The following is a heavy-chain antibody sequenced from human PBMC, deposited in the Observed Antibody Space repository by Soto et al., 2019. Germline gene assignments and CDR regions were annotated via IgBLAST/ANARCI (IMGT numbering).Heavy chain of an antibody. CDR2: TYYRSRWYN. V-gene: IGHV6-1*01. CDR3: AGTTSHQWYYMDV. CDR1: GYSVSSNSAA. D-gene: IGHD1-7*01. J-gene: IGHJ6*03. Sequence: PSQTRSLTCAISGYSVSSNSAAWNWIRLSPSRGLEWLARTYYRSRWYNDYAVSVRSRITVNPDTSKNQFSLQLTSVTPEDTAVYYCAGTTSHQWYYMDVWGKGTTVTV.